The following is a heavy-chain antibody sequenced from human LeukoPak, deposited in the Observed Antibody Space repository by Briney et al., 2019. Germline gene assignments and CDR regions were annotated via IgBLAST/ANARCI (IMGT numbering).Heavy chain of an antibody. Sequence: WGSLRLSCAASGFTFSSYAMSWVRQAPGKGLEWVSAISGSGGSTYYADSVKGRFTISRDNSKNTLYLQMNSLRAEDTAVYYCARDVLLWFGEDSNDAFDIWGQGTMVTVSS. CDR3: ARDVLLWFGEDSNDAFDI. CDR1: GFTFSSYA. D-gene: IGHD3-10*01. CDR2: ISGSGGST. V-gene: IGHV3-23*01. J-gene: IGHJ3*02.